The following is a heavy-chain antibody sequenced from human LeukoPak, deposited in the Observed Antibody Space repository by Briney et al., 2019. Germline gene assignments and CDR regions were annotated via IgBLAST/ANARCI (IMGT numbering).Heavy chain of an antibody. Sequence: PSETLSLTCTVSGGSISSGDYYWSWIRQPPGKGLEWIGYIYYSGSTYYNPSLKSRVTISVDTSKNQFSLKLSSVTAADTAVYYCASGYSQPVEYYFDYWGQGTLVTVSS. J-gene: IGHJ4*02. CDR2: IYYSGST. CDR3: ASGYSQPVEYYFDY. CDR1: GGSISSGDYY. V-gene: IGHV4-30-4*01. D-gene: IGHD5-12*01.